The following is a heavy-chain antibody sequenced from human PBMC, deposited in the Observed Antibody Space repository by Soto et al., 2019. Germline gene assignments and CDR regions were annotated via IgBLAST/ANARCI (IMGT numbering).Heavy chain of an antibody. Sequence: PGGSLRLSCAASGFTFDDYTMHWVRQAPGKGLEWVSLISWDGGSTYYADSVKGRFTISRDNSKNSLYLQMNSLRTEDTALYYCAKDKEPKAVGGTYYGLDVWGQGTTVTVSS. CDR2: ISWDGGST. J-gene: IGHJ6*02. CDR3: AKDKEPKAVGGTYYGLDV. V-gene: IGHV3-43*01. D-gene: IGHD6-19*01. CDR1: GFTFDDYT.